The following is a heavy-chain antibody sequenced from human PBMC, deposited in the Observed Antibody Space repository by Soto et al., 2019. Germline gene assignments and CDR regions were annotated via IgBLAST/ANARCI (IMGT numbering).Heavy chain of an antibody. J-gene: IGHJ5*02. CDR2: INHSGST. D-gene: IGHD3-22*01. CDR3: ARQPYDSTGYYYGA. V-gene: IGHV4-34*01. Sequence: SETLSLTCAVYGGSFSGYYWSWIRQPPGKGLEWIGEINHSGSTNYNPSLKSRVTISVDTSKNQFSLKLTSVTAADTAMYYCARQPYDSTGYYYGASGQGTLVPVSS. CDR1: GGSFSGYY.